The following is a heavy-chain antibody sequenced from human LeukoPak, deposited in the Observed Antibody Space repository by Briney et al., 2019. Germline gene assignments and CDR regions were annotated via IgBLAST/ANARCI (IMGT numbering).Heavy chain of an antibody. J-gene: IGHJ3*02. CDR3: AKDPRIQLWFPDAFDI. V-gene: IGHV3-23*01. D-gene: IGHD5-18*01. CDR1: GFTFSSYA. CDR2: ISGSGGST. Sequence: PGGSLRLSCAASGFTFSSYAMSWVRQAPGKGLEWVSAISGSGGSTYYADSVKGRFTISRDNSKNTLYLQVNSLRAEDTAVYYCAKDPRIQLWFPDAFDIWGQGTMVTVSS.